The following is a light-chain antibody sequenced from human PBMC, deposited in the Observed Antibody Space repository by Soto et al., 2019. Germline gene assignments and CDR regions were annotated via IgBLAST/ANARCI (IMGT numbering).Light chain of an antibody. CDR3: QQRSNWPQT. J-gene: IGKJ1*01. CDR2: ESS. Sequence: EIVLTQSPGTLSLSPGERATLSCRASQSVSNNYLAWYQQKPGRAPRLLIYESSNRATGIAARFSGSGSGTDFILTISSLEPEDFAVYYCQQRSNWPQTFGQGTKVDIK. CDR1: QSVSNNY. V-gene: IGKV3-11*01.